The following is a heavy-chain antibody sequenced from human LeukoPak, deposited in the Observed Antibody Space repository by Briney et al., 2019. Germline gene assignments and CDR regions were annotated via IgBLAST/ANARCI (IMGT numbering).Heavy chain of an antibody. Sequence: SETLSLTCTVSGGSISSGTYYWSWIRQPAGKGLERIGRIYTSGSTNYNPSLKSRVTISADTSKNQFSLRLSSVTAADTAVYYCARDRPYSSPSGYYYYYMDVWGKGTTVTVSS. J-gene: IGHJ6*03. CDR2: IYTSGST. CDR3: ARDRPYSSPSGYYYYYMDV. CDR1: GGSISSGTYY. V-gene: IGHV4-61*02. D-gene: IGHD6-6*01.